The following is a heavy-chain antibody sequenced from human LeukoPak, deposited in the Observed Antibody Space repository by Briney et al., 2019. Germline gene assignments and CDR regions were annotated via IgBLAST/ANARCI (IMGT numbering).Heavy chain of an antibody. CDR3: VRDYKWAFDY. J-gene: IGHJ4*02. CDR1: GFTLSSRW. Sequence: GGSLRLSCVVSGFTLSSRWMMWVRQAPGEGLEWMTNINRDGSEKNYVDSVKGRFTITRDNAKNSLFLQMSSLRVEDTAVYYCVRDYKWAFDYWGQGTPVTVSS. V-gene: IGHV3-7*01. CDR2: INRDGSEK. D-gene: IGHD1-20*01.